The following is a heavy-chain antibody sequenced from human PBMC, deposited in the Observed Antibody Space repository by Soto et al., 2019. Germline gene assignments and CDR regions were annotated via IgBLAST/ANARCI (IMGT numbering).Heavy chain of an antibody. V-gene: IGHV3-21*01. J-gene: IGHJ4*02. CDR3: ARADGPQLVEITFDY. D-gene: IGHD6-13*01. CDR1: GFTFSSYS. CDR2: ISSSSSYI. Sequence: GGSLRLSCAASGFTFSSYSMNWVRQAPGKGLEWVSSISSSSSYIYYADSVKGRFTISRDNAKNSLYLQMNSLRAEDTAVYYCARADGPQLVEITFDYWGQGTLVTISS.